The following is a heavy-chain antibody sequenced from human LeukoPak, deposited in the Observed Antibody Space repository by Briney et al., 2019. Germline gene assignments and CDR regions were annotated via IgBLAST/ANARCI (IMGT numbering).Heavy chain of an antibody. V-gene: IGHV4-39*01. D-gene: IGHD1-26*01. CDR3: ARIGREVSFDY. CDR2: IYYSGST. J-gene: IGHJ4*02. Sequence: GSLRLSCAASGFSFTTYWMSWVRQAPGKGLEWIGSIYYSGSTYYNPSLKSRVTISVDTSKNQFSLKLSSVTAADTAVYYCARIGREVSFDYWGQGTLVTVSS. CDR1: GFSFTTYW.